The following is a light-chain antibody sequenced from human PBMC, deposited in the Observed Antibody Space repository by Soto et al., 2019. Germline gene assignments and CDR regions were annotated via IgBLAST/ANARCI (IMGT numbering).Light chain of an antibody. CDR1: QSVGKY. CDR2: GAS. V-gene: IGKV3-20*01. J-gene: IGKJ5*01. CDR3: QQQGRSWFT. Sequence: EIQMTQSPSTLSLPPGERATLSCRASQSVGKYLVWYQQKPGQAPRVFIYGASTRATGIPDRFSGSGSGTDFTLTISMQADDFFAVYYYQQQGRSWFTFGQGTRLEIK.